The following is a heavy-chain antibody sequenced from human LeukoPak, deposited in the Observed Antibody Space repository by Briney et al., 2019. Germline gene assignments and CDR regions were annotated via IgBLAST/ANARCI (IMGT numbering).Heavy chain of an antibody. CDR2: INHNGNVN. J-gene: IGHJ6*02. CDR3: ARGGGLDV. Sequence: GGSLRLSCAASGFVFSNYWMNWARQAPGKGLEWVASINHNGNVNYYVDSVKGRFTISRDNAKNSLYLQMSNLRAEDTAVYFCARGGGLDVWGQGATVTVSS. V-gene: IGHV3-7*03. CDR1: GFVFSNYW. D-gene: IGHD3-16*01.